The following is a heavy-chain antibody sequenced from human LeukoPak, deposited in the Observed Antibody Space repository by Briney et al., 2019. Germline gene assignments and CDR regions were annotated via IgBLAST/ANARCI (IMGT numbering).Heavy chain of an antibody. V-gene: IGHV4-59*01. D-gene: IGHD1-26*01. CDR3: ARGDPTGRPGIAFDY. CDR2: FHDSRGP. CDR1: GGSISSYY. J-gene: IGHJ4*02. Sequence: SETLSLTCTVSGGSISSYYWSWIRQPPGKGLEWIGYFHDSRGPNYNPFLRSRASISIDTSKRQFSLELGSVTAADTAVYYCARGDPTGRPGIAFDYWAQGALVTVSS.